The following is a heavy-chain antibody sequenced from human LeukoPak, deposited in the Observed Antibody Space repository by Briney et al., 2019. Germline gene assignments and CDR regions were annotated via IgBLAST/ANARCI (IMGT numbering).Heavy chain of an antibody. CDR1: GGSISSYY. CDR2: IYYSGST. Sequence: PSETLSLTCTVSGGSISSYYWSWIRQPPGKGLEWIGYIYYSGSTNYNPSLKSRVTKSVDTSKNQFSLKLSSVTAADTAVYYCARGDSSPWYFDLWGRGTLVTVSS. J-gene: IGHJ2*01. D-gene: IGHD6-13*01. V-gene: IGHV4-59*01. CDR3: ARGDSSPWYFDL.